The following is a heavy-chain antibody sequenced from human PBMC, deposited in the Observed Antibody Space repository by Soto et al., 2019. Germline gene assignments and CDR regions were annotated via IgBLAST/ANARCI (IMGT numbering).Heavy chain of an antibody. CDR2: IIPIFGTA. CDR1: GGTFSSYA. J-gene: IGHJ6*02. Sequence: SVKVSCKASGGTFSSYAISWVRQAPGQGLEWMGGIIPIFGTANYAQKFQGRVTITADKSTSTAYMELSSLRSEDTAVYYCARANLGYCSSTSCYPYYYYGMDVWGQGTTVTVSS. V-gene: IGHV1-69*06. D-gene: IGHD2-2*01. CDR3: ARANLGYCSSTSCYPYYYYGMDV.